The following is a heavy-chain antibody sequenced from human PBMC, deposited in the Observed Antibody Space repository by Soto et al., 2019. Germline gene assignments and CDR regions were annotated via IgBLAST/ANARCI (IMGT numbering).Heavy chain of an antibody. CDR2: INHSGST. D-gene: IGHD6-6*01. J-gene: IGHJ6*03. CDR1: GGSFSGYY. V-gene: IGHV4-34*01. CDR3: ARRKRIAARTNRGYYYMDV. Sequence: QVQLQQWGAGLLKPSETLSLTCAVYGGSFSGYYWSWIRQPPGKGLEWIGEINHSGSTNYNPSLKSRVTISVDTSKNQFSLKLSSVTAADTAVYYCARRKRIAARTNRGYYYMDVLGKGTTVTVSS.